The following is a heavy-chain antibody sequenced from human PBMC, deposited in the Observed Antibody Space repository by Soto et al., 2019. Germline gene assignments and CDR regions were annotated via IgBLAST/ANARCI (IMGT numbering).Heavy chain of an antibody. CDR1: GGSISSYY. Sequence: QVQLQESGPGLVKPSETLSLTCTVSGGSISSYYWSWFGQPPGKGLEWIGYIYYSGSTNYNPSLKSRVTISVDTSKNQFSLKLSSVTAADTAVYYCARRYGGTFDYWGQGTLVTVSS. CDR2: IYYSGST. J-gene: IGHJ4*02. V-gene: IGHV4-59*08. CDR3: ARRYGGTFDY. D-gene: IGHD2-15*01.